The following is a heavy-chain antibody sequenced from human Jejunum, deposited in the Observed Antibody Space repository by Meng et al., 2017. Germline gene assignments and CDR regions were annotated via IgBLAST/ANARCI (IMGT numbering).Heavy chain of an antibody. V-gene: IGHV3-48*03. Sequence: GESLKISCAASGFGFSSYDMNWVRQGPGKGLEWVSYISISGGLIYFADSVQGRFSISRDNAKNSLYLQMNSLRAEDTAIYYCTRGDAGTYNQNFDYWGQGTLVTVSS. CDR2: ISISGGLI. CDR1: GFGFSSYD. D-gene: IGHD1-14*01. J-gene: IGHJ4*02. CDR3: TRGDAGTYNQNFDY.